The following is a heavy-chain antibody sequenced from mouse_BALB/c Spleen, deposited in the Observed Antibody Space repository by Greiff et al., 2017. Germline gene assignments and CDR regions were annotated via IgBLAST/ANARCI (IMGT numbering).Heavy chain of an antibody. V-gene: IGHV6-6*02. D-gene: IGHD4-1*01. J-gene: IGHJ2*01. CDR2: IRLKSNNYAT. CDR3: TVTGTGFDY. CDR1: GFTFSNYW. Sequence: DVKLQESGGGLVQPGGSMKLSCVASGFTFSNYWMNWVRQSPEKGLEWVAEIRLKSNNYATHYAESVKGRFTISRDDSKSSVYLQMNNLRAEDTGIYYCTVTGTGFDYWGQGTTLTVSS.